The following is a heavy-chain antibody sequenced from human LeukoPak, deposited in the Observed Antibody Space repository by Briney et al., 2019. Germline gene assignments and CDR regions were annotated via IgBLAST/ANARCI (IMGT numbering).Heavy chain of an antibody. CDR3: ARVPRGIAAAGTLPVDY. J-gene: IGHJ4*02. Sequence: PSETLSLTCAVYGGSFSGYYWSWIRQPPPKGLEWIGEINHSGSTNYNPSLKSRVTISVDTSKNQFSLKLSSVTAADTAVYYCARVPRGIAAAGTLPVDYWGQGTLVTVSS. CDR1: GGSFSGYY. D-gene: IGHD6-13*01. CDR2: INHSGST. V-gene: IGHV4-34*01.